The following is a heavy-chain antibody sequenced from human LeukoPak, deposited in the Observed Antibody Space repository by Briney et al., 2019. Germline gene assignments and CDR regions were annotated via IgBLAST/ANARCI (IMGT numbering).Heavy chain of an antibody. CDR2: VYPGGFT. V-gene: IGHV3-66*01. Sequence: PGGSLRLSCEVSGFTVTSNYMSWVRQAPGKGLEWVSVVYPGGFTDHADSVKGRFTISRDDSKNTLYLQMNSLKTEDTAVYYCTTDHYGDYFDYWGQGTLVTVSS. CDR1: GFTVTSNY. CDR3: TTDHYGDYFDY. D-gene: IGHD4-17*01. J-gene: IGHJ4*02.